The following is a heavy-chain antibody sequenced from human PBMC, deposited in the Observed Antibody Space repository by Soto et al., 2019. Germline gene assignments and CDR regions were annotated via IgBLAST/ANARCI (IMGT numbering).Heavy chain of an antibody. CDR2: IYYSGST. D-gene: IGHD2-15*01. CDR1: GGSISSYY. Sequence: SETLSLTCTVSGGSISSYYWSWIRQPPGKGLEWIGYIYYSGSTNYNPSLKSRVTISVDTSKNQFSLKLSSVTAADTAVYYCARVVVVAAANWFDPWGQGTLVTVSS. V-gene: IGHV4-59*01. CDR3: ARVVVVAAANWFDP. J-gene: IGHJ5*02.